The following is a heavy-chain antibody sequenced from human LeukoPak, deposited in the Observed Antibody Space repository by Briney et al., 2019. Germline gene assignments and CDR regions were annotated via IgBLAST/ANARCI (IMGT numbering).Heavy chain of an antibody. CDR3: ARNDYGDFTLSY. J-gene: IGHJ4*02. Sequence: GASVTASCKASGGTFSSYAISWVRQAPGQGLEWMGGIIPIFGTANYAQKFQGRVTITADESTSTAYMELSSLRSEDTAVYYCARNDYGDFTLSYWGQGTLVTVSS. CDR2: IIPIFGTA. D-gene: IGHD4-17*01. V-gene: IGHV1-69*13. CDR1: GGTFSSYA.